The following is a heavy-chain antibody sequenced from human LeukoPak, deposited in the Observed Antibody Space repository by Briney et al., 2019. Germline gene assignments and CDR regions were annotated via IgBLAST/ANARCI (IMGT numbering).Heavy chain of an antibody. D-gene: IGHD6-13*01. Sequence: PSQTLSLTCTVSGGSISSGGYYWSWIRQHPGKGLEWIGYIYYSGSTYYNPSLKSRVTISVDTPKNQFSLKLSSVTAADTAVYYCAGYGIAAGEYFDYWGRGTLVTVSS. J-gene: IGHJ4*02. V-gene: IGHV4-31*03. CDR1: GGSISSGGYY. CDR3: AGYGIAAGEYFDY. CDR2: IYYSGST.